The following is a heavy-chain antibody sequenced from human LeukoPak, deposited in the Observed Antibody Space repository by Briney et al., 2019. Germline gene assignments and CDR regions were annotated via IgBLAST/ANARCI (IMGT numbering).Heavy chain of an antibody. CDR2: INPSGGST. J-gene: IGHJ4*02. Sequence: GASVKGSCKASGYTFTSYYMHWVRQAPGQGLEWMGKINPSGGSTSYAQKFQGRVTMTRDTSTSTVYMELSSLRSEDTAVYYCARDLRNIAPLWSRFDYWGQGTLVTVSS. CDR1: GYTFTSYY. CDR3: ARDLRNIAPLWSRFDY. D-gene: IGHD5-18*01. V-gene: IGHV1-46*01.